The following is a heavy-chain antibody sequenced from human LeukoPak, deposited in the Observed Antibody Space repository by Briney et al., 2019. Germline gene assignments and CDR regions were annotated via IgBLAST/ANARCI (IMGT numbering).Heavy chain of an antibody. CDR1: GFTFSSYS. CDR2: ISCSSTTI. D-gene: IGHD5-18*01. V-gene: IGHV3-48*01. Sequence: GGSLRLFCAASGFTFSSYSMNWVRQAPGKGLEGVSYISCSSTTIYYADSVKGRFIISRDNGKNSLYLQMSSLRVEDTGVYYCARAGVKVLVTYDALDLWGQGTLVTVSS. CDR3: ARAGVKVLVTYDALDL. J-gene: IGHJ3*01.